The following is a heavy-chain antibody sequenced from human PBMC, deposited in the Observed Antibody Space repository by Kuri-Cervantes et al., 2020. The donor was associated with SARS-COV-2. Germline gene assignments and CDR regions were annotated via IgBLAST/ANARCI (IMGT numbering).Heavy chain of an antibody. Sequence: GESLKISCAASGFTFSSYAMSWVRQAPGKGLEWVSVIYSGGSSTYYADSVKGRFTISRDSAKNSLYLQMNSLRAEDTAVYYCARDTYSSGWHGGWFDPWGQGTLVTVSS. CDR3: ARDTYSSGWHGGWFDP. CDR2: IYSGGSST. V-gene: IGHV3-23*03. D-gene: IGHD6-19*01. J-gene: IGHJ5*02. CDR1: GFTFSSYA.